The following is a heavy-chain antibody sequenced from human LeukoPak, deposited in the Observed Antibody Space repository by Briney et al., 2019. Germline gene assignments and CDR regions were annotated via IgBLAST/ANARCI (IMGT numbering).Heavy chain of an antibody. D-gene: IGHD3-10*01. CDR3: TRVLWFGDRGHLDY. CDR1: GGSISSYY. Sequence: SETLSLTCTVSGGSISSYYWNWIRQPPGKELEWIGYIYYSGSTNYNPSLKSRVTISVDTSKNQFSLKLSSVTAADTAVYYCTRVLWFGDRGHLDYWGQGTLVTVSS. V-gene: IGHV4-59*01. CDR2: IYYSGST. J-gene: IGHJ4*02.